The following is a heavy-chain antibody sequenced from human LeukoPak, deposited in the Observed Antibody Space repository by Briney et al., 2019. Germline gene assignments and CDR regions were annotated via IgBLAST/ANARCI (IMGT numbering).Heavy chain of an antibody. J-gene: IGHJ5*02. CDR2: IYSGGNT. Sequence: GGSLRLSCAASGFTVSSSYMSWVRQAPGKGLEWVSVIYSGGNTYYADSVKGRFTISRDNSKNTLYLQMNSLRAEDTAVYYCAKERRGRFDPCGQGTLVTVSS. CDR1: GFTVSSSY. CDR3: AKERRGRFDP. V-gene: IGHV3-53*01.